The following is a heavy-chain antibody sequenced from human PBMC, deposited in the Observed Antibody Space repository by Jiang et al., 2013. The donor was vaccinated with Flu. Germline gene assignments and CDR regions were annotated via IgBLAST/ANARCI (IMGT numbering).Heavy chain of an antibody. Sequence: SSYYWSWIRQPPGKGLEWIGYIYYSGSTNYNPSLKSRVTISVDTSKNQFSLKLSSVTAADTAVYYCARVYYDSSGYYYYFDYWGQGTLVTVSS. CDR2: IYYSGST. CDR1: SSYY. V-gene: IGHV4-59*01. D-gene: IGHD3-22*01. CDR3: ARVYYDSSGYYYYFDY. J-gene: IGHJ4*02.